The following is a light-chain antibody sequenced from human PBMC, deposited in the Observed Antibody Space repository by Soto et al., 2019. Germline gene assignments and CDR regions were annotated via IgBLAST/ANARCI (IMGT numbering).Light chain of an antibody. Sequence: QSALTQPASVCGSPGQSITISCTGTSSDVGSYNLVSWYQQHPGKAPKLMIYEGSKRPSGVSNRFSGSKSGNTASLTISGLQAEDEADYYCCSYAGSSSYVFGTGTKLTVL. CDR3: CSYAGSSSYV. J-gene: IGLJ1*01. CDR1: SSDVGSYNL. CDR2: EGS. V-gene: IGLV2-23*01.